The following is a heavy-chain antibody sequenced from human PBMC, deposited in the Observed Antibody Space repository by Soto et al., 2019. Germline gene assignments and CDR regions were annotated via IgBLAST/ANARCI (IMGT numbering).Heavy chain of an antibody. V-gene: IGHV3-53*01. D-gene: IGHD6-19*01. CDR1: GFTVSDS. CDR2: IHSDGST. CDR3: ARDASGPFDY. J-gene: IGHJ4*02. Sequence: PGGSLSLSCSVAGFTVSDSMSWVRQAPGKGLECVSFIHSDGSTHYIDSVRGRFTISRDNSKNTLYLQMDRLRVDDTAVYFCARDASGPFDYWGQGTLVTVSS.